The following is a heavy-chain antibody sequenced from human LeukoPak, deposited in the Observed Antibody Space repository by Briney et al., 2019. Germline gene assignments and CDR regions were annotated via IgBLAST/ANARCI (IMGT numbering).Heavy chain of an antibody. D-gene: IGHD3-22*01. CDR2: INHSGST. V-gene: IGHV4-34*01. CDR1: GGSFSGYY. J-gene: IGHJ4*02. Sequence: SETLSLTCAVYGGSFSGYYWSWIRQPPGKGLEWIGEINHSGSTNYNPSLKSRVTISVDTSKNQFSLKLSSVTAADTAVYYCARERGSGYYYGAGDFDYWGQGTLVTVSS. CDR3: ARERGSGYYYGAGDFDY.